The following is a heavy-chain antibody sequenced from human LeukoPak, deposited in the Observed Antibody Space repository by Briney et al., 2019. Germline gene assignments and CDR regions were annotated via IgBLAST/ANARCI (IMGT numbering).Heavy chain of an antibody. V-gene: IGHV3-7*03. Sequence: ETLSLTCAVYGGSFSGYYWSWIRQAPGKGLEWVASINSDGSEGYYADVVKGRFTISRDNAKNSLYLQINSLRAEDTAVYYCARSSYSSSSSVWGQGTMVTVSS. CDR2: INSDGSEG. D-gene: IGHD6-6*01. J-gene: IGHJ3*01. CDR3: ARSSYSSSSSV. CDR1: GGSFSGYY.